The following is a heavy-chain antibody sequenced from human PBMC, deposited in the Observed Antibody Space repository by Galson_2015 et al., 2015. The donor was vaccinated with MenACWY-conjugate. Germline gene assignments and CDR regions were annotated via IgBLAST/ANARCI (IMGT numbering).Heavy chain of an antibody. J-gene: IGHJ6*03. CDR2: TSDNGGTT. V-gene: IGHV3-64D*06. CDR1: KFTFRSYA. Sequence: SLRISCAASKFTFRSYAMHWVRQAPGKGLEFVSGTSDNGGTTDYADSVKGRFTISRHNSKNTLDLQMSSLRAEDTAVYYCVKDHYMDVWGKGTPVTASS. CDR3: VKDHYMDV.